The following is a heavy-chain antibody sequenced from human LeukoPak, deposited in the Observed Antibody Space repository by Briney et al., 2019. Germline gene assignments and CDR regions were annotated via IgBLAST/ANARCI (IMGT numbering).Heavy chain of an antibody. J-gene: IGHJ1*01. V-gene: IGHV1-8*01. CDR3: ARGGSSSWYVQH. CDR1: GYTFTSYD. D-gene: IGHD6-13*01. CDR2: MNPNSGNT. Sequence: ASVKVSCKASGYTFTSYDINWVRQATGQGLEWMGWMNPNSGNTGYAQKFQGRVTMTRNTSISTAYMELSSLRSEDTAVYYYARGGSSSWYVQHWGQGTLVTVSS.